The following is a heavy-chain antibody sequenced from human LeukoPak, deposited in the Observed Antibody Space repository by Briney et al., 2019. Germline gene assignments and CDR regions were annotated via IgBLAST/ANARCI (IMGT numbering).Heavy chain of an antibody. V-gene: IGHV1-2*02. CDR2: INPNNGGT. Sequence: GASVKVSCKASGYTFTGYYMHWVGQAPGQGLDWMRWINPNNGGTNYAQQFQGRVTMTRDTSISTAYMELSRLRSDDTAVYYCAQSGYSGYDYSDWGQGTLVTVSS. CDR3: AQSGYSGYDYSD. CDR1: GYTFTGYY. J-gene: IGHJ4*02. D-gene: IGHD5-12*01.